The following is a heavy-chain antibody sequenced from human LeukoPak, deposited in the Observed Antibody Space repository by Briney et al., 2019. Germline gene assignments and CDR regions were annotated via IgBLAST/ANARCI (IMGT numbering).Heavy chain of an antibody. CDR2: INHSGST. D-gene: IGHD3-10*01. CDR1: GGSFSGYY. CDR3: ARGTWFGELLSNFYYYYYYSMDV. Sequence: PSETLSLTCAVYGGSFSGYYWSWIRQPPGKGLEWIGEINHSGSTNYNPSLKSRVTISVDTSKNQFSLKLSSVTAADTAVYYCARGTWFGELLSNFYYYYYYSMDVWGQGTTVTVSS. V-gene: IGHV4-34*01. J-gene: IGHJ6*02.